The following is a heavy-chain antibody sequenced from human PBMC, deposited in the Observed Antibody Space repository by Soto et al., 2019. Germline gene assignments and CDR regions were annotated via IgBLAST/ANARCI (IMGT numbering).Heavy chain of an antibody. D-gene: IGHD2-15*01. Sequence: ASVKVSCKASGFTFTSSAMQWVRQARGQRLEWIGWIVVGSGNTNYAQKFQERVTITRDMSTSTAYMELSSLRSEDTAVYYCAAGYCSGGSCYPVYYYGMDVWGQGTTVTVSS. V-gene: IGHV1-58*02. CDR1: GFTFTSSA. J-gene: IGHJ6*02. CDR3: AAGYCSGGSCYPVYYYGMDV. CDR2: IVVGSGNT.